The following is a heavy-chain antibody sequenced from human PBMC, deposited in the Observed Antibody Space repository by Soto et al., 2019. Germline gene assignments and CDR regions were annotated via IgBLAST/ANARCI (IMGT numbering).Heavy chain of an antibody. CDR3: ARYQGYFDY. Sequence: PSGTLSLTCTGPGGSISGYYWSWIRQPPGKRLEWIGYINYFGSTNYNPSLKSRVTISVDTSREQFSLRLDSVTAADTAVYYCARYQGYFDYWGQGTLVTVS. V-gene: IGHV4-59*01. D-gene: IGHD2-2*01. CDR2: INYFGST. CDR1: GGSISGYY. J-gene: IGHJ4*02.